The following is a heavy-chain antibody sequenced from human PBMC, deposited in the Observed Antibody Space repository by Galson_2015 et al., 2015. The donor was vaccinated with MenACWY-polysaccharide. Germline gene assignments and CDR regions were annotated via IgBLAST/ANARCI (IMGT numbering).Heavy chain of an antibody. CDR3: AGPKPVNGWFDP. V-gene: IGHV4-39*01. J-gene: IGHJ5*02. D-gene: IGHD2-8*01. Sequence: SETLSLTCTVSGGPISSTTYVWAWIRQPPGKGLEWVGSIHYSGSITYNSSLKSRVTISVDTSKNQFSLKLSSVTAADTAVYYCAGPKPVNGWFDPWGQGTLVTVSS. CDR2: IHYSGSI. CDR1: GGPISSTTYV.